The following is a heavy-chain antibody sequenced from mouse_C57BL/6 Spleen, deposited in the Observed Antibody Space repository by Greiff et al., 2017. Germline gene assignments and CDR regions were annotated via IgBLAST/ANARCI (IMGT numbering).Heavy chain of an antibody. J-gene: IGHJ1*03. CDR1: GFTFSDYY. V-gene: IGHV5-16*01. Sequence: EVKVVESEGGLVQPGSSMKLSCTASGFTFSDYYMAWVRQVPEKGLEWVANINYYGSSTYYLDSLKSRFIISRDNAKNILYLQMSSLKSEDTATYYCARGGYYGSSYDWYFDVWGTGTTVTVSA. D-gene: IGHD1-1*01. CDR3: ARGGYYGSSYDWYFDV. CDR2: INYYGSST.